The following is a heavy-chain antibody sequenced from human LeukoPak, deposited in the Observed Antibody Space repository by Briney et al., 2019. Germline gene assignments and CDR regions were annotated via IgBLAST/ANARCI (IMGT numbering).Heavy chain of an antibody. CDR1: GGSISNHY. J-gene: IGHJ4*02. CDR2: ISYSGIT. D-gene: IGHD5-24*01. CDR3: AREGNHGPYYFDY. Sequence: TSETLPLTCTVSGGSISNHYWTWIRQPPGKGLEWIGYISYSGITNYNPSLKSRVTISVDMSKNQFSLKLSSVTAADTAVYYCAREGNHGPYYFDYWGQGTLVTVSS. V-gene: IGHV4-59*11.